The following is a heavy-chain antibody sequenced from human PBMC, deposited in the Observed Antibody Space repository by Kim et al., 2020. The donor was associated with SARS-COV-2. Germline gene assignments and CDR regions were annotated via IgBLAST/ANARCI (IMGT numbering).Heavy chain of an antibody. J-gene: IGHJ3*02. D-gene: IGHD3-22*01. V-gene: IGHV3-23*01. CDR3: AKDAPLAPPPDLYYYDSSGYPTDHGSFDI. CDR1: GFTFSSYA. CDR2: ISGSGGST. Sequence: GGSLRLSCAASGFTFSSYAMSWVRQAPGKGLEWVSAISGSGGSTYYADPVKGRFTISRDNSKNTLYLQMNSLRAEDTAVYYCAKDAPLAPPPDLYYYDSSGYPTDHGSFDIWGQGTMVTVSS.